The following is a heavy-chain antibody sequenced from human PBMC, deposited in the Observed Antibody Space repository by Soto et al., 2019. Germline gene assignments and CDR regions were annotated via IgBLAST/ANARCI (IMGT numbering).Heavy chain of an antibody. D-gene: IGHD2-21*02. Sequence: QSTLKESGPTLVKPTQTLTLTCTFSGLSLHTSGVGVGWIRQPPGQALEWLALIYWDDEKRYSPSLRSRLAITTDTSKNQVVLSLTSVDPVDTATYFCAHMSKDDRDRSVYGLDVWGPGATVIVSS. V-gene: IGHV2-5*02. CDR2: IYWDDEK. CDR3: AHMSKDDRDRSVYGLDV. J-gene: IGHJ6*02. CDR1: GLSLHTSGVG.